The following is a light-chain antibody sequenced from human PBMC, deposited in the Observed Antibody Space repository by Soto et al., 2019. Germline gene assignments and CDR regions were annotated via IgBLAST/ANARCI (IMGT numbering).Light chain of an antibody. V-gene: IGKV3-20*01. CDR3: HQYGSAPWT. CDR1: QSVASNY. CDR2: AAS. J-gene: IGKJ1*01. Sequence: EIVLTQSPGTLPLSPGDRATLSCRASQSVASNYLAWYQQQPGQAPRLVIYAASGRAAGIPERFSGSGSGTDLTLTISRLEPEDFAVYYCHQYGSAPWTFGQGTKVEIK.